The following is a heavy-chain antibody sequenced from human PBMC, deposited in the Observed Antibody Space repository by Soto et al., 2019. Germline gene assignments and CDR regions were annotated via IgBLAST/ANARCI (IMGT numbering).Heavy chain of an antibody. D-gene: IGHD3-3*01. CDR1: GFSLTTSGVG. CDR3: AHRVLRTVFGLVTTTAIYFDF. J-gene: IGHJ4*02. V-gene: IGHV2-5*02. CDR2: IYWDDDK. Sequence: QITLNESGPTQVKPRQTLTLTCTFSGFSLTTSGVGVGWIRQSPGKAPEWLALIYWDDDKRYSPSLKSRLTITKGTSKNKVILIMADLDPADTATYYCAHRVLRTVFGLVTTTAIYFDFWGQGTPVAVSS.